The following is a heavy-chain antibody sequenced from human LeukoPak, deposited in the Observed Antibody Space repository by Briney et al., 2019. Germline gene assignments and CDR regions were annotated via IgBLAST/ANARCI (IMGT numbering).Heavy chain of an antibody. CDR1: GFTFSSYA. CDR2: ISGSGGST. CDR3: AKDNRGYDSSGYYYDY. J-gene: IGHJ4*02. D-gene: IGHD3-22*01. Sequence: GGSLRLSCAASGFTFSSYAMSWVRQAPGKGLEWVSAISGSGGSTYYADSVKGRFTISRDNSKSTLYLQMNSLRAEDTAVYYCAKDNRGYDSSGYYYDYWGQGTLVTVSS. V-gene: IGHV3-23*01.